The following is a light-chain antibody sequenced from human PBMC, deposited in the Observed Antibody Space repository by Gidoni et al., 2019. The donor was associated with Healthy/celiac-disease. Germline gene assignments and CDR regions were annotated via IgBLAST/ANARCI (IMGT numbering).Light chain of an antibody. CDR1: QSVSSSY. CDR3: QQYGSSPIT. CDR2: DAS. J-gene: IGKJ5*01. V-gene: IGKV3-20*01. Sequence: EIVLTQSPGTLSLSPGESATLSCRSSQSVSSSYLAWYQQKPGQAPRLLIYDASSRATGIPDRFSGSGSGTVFTLTISRLEPEDFAVYYCQQYGSSPITFGQGTRLEIK.